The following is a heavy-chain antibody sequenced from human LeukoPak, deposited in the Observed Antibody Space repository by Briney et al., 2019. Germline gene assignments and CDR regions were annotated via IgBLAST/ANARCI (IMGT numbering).Heavy chain of an antibody. CDR2: IYYSGST. J-gene: IGHJ6*02. V-gene: IGHV4-59*01. Sequence: ASETLSLTCTVSGGSISSYYWSWIRQPPGKGLEWIGYIYYSGSTNYNPSLKSRVTISVDTSKNQFSLKLSSVTAADTAVYYCARDPGRDYYDSSGYYGMDVWGQGTTVTVSS. CDR3: ARDPGRDYYDSSGYYGMDV. CDR1: GGSISSYY. D-gene: IGHD3-22*01.